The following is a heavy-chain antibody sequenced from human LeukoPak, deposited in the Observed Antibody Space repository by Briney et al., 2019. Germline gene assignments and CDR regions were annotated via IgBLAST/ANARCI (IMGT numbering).Heavy chain of an antibody. CDR1: GGSISSGSYY. Sequence: SETLSLTCTVSGGSISSGSYYWSWIRQPAGKGLEWIGRIYTSGSTNYNPSLKSRVTISVDTSKNQFSLKLNSVTAADTAVYYCARERGRYMDVWGKGTTVTVSS. J-gene: IGHJ6*03. CDR2: IYTSGST. CDR3: ARERGRYMDV. V-gene: IGHV4-61*02.